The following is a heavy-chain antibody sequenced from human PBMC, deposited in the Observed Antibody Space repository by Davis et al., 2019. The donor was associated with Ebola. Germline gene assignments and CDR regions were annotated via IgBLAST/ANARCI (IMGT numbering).Heavy chain of an antibody. Sequence: ASVKVSCKAYGYTFTGYYMHWVRQAPGQGLEWMGWINPNSGGTKYAQKFQGRVAMTRDTSISTAYMELSRLRSDDTAVYYCARGRLLWFGELGDGPFDYWGQGTLVTVSS. V-gene: IGHV1-2*02. D-gene: IGHD3-10*01. CDR2: INPNSGGT. J-gene: IGHJ4*02. CDR1: GYTFTGYY. CDR3: ARGRLLWFGELGDGPFDY.